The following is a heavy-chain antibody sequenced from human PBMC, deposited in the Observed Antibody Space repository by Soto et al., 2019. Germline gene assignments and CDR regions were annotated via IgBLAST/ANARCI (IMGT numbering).Heavy chain of an antibody. Sequence: PGGSLRLCCVASGFTFSDYAMSWVRQAPGKGLEWVSGISGSGSSTYYADSVKGRFTISRDNSKITLYLQMNSLRAEDTAVYYRAKGAPRSTGPYYFAGGGKGTLVTVSS. D-gene: IGHD6-13*01. CDR2: ISGSGSST. CDR1: GFTFSDYA. V-gene: IGHV3-23*01. CDR3: AKGAPRSTGPYYFAG. J-gene: IGHJ4*02.